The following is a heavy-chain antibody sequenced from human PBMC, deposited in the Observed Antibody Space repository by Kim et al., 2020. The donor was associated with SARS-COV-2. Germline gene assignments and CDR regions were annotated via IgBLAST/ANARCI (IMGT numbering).Heavy chain of an antibody. D-gene: IGHD6-19*01. Sequence: GGSLRLSCAASGFTFSSYGMHWVRQAPGKGLEWVAVIWYDGSNKYYADSVKGRFTISRDNSKNTLYLQMNSLRAEDTAVYYCAKVRGRKGSGPLGPPDYWGQGTLVTVSS. CDR2: IWYDGSNK. V-gene: IGHV3-33*06. J-gene: IGHJ4*02. CDR3: AKVRGRKGSGPLGPPDY. CDR1: GFTFSSYG.